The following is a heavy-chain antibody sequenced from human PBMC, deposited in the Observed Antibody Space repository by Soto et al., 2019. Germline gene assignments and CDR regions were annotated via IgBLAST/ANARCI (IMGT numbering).Heavy chain of an antibody. Sequence: ETLSLTCTVSGGSISSYYWSWIRQPPGKGLEWIGLIKNKAAGGTALYATSMKGRFTISRDDSKNTLYLQINNLKTEDTGVYYSTTPDLVASGDTWGQGTMVTVSS. CDR2: IKNKAAGGTA. J-gene: IGHJ3*02. V-gene: IGHV3-15*06. D-gene: IGHD2-8*02. CDR3: TTPDLVASGDT. CDR1: GGSISSYY.